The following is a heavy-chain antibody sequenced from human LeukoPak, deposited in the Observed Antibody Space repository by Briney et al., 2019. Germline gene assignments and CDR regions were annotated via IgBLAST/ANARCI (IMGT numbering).Heavy chain of an antibody. Sequence: SETLSLTCAVYGGSFSGYYWSWIRQPPGKGLEWIGYIYYSGSTNYNPSLKSRVTISVDTSKNQFSLKLSSVTAADTAVYYCARVSGYDWESFYDYWGQGTLVTVSS. CDR1: GGSFSGYY. V-gene: IGHV4-59*01. CDR2: IYYSGST. D-gene: IGHD5-12*01. CDR3: ARVSGYDWESFYDY. J-gene: IGHJ4*02.